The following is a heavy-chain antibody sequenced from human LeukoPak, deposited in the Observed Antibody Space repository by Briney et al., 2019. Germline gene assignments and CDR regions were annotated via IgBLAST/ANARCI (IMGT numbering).Heavy chain of an antibody. CDR3: ARVRDAYNYFHY. CDR1: GFAFSSYS. J-gene: IGHJ4*02. Sequence: PGGSLRLSCAASGFAFSSYSMNWVRQAPGKGLEWVSYITGSSSTIYYADSVKGRFTISRDNAKNSLYLQMNSLRAEDTAVYYCARVRDAYNYFHYWGQGTLVTVSS. CDR2: ITGSSSTI. V-gene: IGHV3-48*01. D-gene: IGHD1-14*01.